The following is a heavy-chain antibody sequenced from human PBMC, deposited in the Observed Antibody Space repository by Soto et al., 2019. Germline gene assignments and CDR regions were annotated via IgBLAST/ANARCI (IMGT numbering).Heavy chain of an antibody. CDR1: GFTFSSYA. Sequence: QVQLVESGGGVVQPGRSLRLSCAASGFTFSSYAMHWVRQAPGKGLEWVAVISYDGSKKYYADSVKGRFTISRDNSKNKLYLLMNSLRAEDKAVYYCAPQEGRWGQGTLVTVSS. J-gene: IGHJ4*02. CDR2: ISYDGSKK. D-gene: IGHD1-26*01. CDR3: APQEGR. V-gene: IGHV3-30-3*01.